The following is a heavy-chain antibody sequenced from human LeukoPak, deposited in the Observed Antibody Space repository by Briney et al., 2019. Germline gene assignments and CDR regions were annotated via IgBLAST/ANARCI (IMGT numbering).Heavy chain of an antibody. J-gene: IGHJ5*02. V-gene: IGHV4-59*10. CDR3: ARGPLYYYGSAIDP. Sequence: SETLSLTCAVYGGSFSGYYWSWIRQPAGKGLEWIGRIYTSGSTNYNPSLKSRVTMSVDTSKNQFSLKLSSVTAADTAVYYCARGPLYYYGSAIDPWGQGTLVTVSS. CDR2: IYTSGST. D-gene: IGHD3-10*01. CDR1: GGSFSGYY.